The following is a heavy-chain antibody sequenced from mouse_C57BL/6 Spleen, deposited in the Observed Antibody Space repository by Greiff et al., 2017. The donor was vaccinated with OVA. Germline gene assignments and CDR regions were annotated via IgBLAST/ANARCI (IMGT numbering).Heavy chain of an antibody. Sequence: EVQGVESGGGLVQSGRSLRLSCATSGFTFSDFYMEWVRQAPGKGLEWIAARRNKANDYTTEYSASVKGRFIVSRDTSQSILYLQMNALRAEDTAIYYCAREDDYDVPFAYWGQGTLVTVSA. CDR3: AREDDYDVPFAY. CDR1: GFTFSDFY. CDR2: RRNKANDYTT. D-gene: IGHD2-4*01. J-gene: IGHJ3*01. V-gene: IGHV7-1*01.